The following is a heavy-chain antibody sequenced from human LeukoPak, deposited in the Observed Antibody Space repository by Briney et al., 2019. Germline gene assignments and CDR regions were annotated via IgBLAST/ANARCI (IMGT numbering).Heavy chain of an antibody. D-gene: IGHD3-22*01. J-gene: IGHJ4*02. CDR2: INHSGST. CDR1: GGSFSGYY. CDR3: ARGSIVVVITPRGRFDY. Sequence: PETLSLTCAVYGGSFSGYYWSWIRQPPGKGLEWIGEINHSGSTNYNPSLKSRVTISVDTSKNQFSLKLSSVTAADTAVYYCARGSIVVVITPRGRFDYWGQGTLVTVSS. V-gene: IGHV4-34*01.